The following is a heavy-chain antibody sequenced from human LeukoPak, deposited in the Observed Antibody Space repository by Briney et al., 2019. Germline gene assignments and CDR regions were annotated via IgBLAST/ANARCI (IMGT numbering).Heavy chain of an antibody. Sequence: GFLRLACAVSGSTFTSYAMSCVRRAPGKGLEWVSSIMRSRGSTNYAPSVKGRLTIPRNNSKNTTYLETTSMRAEPPAVYYRAKDRELYDSSGYPNAFDYCGQGTLVTVSS. CDR2: IMRSRGST. CDR1: GSTFTSYA. D-gene: IGHD3-22*01. CDR3: AKDRELYDSSGYPNAFDY. V-gene: IGHV3-23*01. J-gene: IGHJ4*02.